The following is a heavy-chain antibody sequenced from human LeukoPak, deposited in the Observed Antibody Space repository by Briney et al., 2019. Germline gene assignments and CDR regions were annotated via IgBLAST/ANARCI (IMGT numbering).Heavy chain of an antibody. CDR1: GGSISSGGYY. CDR2: IYYSGST. Sequence: SETLSLTCTVSGGSISSGGYYWSWIRQHPGKGLEWIGYIYYSGSTYYNPSLKSRVTISVDTSKNQFSLKLSSVTAADTAVYYCARDRGSGWYDNWFDPWGQGTLVTVSS. J-gene: IGHJ5*02. D-gene: IGHD6-19*01. V-gene: IGHV4-31*03. CDR3: ARDRGSGWYDNWFDP.